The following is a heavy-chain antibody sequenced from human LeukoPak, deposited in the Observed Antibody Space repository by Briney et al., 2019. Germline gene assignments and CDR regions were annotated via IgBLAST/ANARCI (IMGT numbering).Heavy chain of an antibody. J-gene: IGHJ4*02. CDR1: GFTFSSYG. CDR2: ISSSGSTI. V-gene: IGHV3-48*04. Sequence: GGSLRLSCAASGFTFSSYGMHWVRQAPGKGLEWVSYISSSGSTIYYADSVKGRFTISRDNAKNSLYLQMNSLRAEDTAVYYCARGAHWGSRSGDYWGQGTLVTVSS. CDR3: ARGAHWGSRSGDY. D-gene: IGHD7-27*01.